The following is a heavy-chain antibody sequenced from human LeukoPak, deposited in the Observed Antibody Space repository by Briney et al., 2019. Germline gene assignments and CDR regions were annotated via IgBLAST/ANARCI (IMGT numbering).Heavy chain of an antibody. Sequence: PSETLSLTCTVSGGSISSYYWSWIRQPPGKGLEWIGYIYYSGSTNYNPSLKSRVTISVDTSKNQFSLKLSSVTAADTAVYYCARVVVVVVAATEDNNWFDPWGQGTLVTVSS. J-gene: IGHJ5*02. D-gene: IGHD2-15*01. CDR2: IYYSGST. V-gene: IGHV4-59*08. CDR3: ARVVVVVVAATEDNNWFDP. CDR1: GGSISSYY.